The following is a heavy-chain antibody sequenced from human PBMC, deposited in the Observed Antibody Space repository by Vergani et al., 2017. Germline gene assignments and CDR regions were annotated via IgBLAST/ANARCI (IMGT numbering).Heavy chain of an antibody. D-gene: IGHD2-2*01. CDR2: INPSGGST. CDR3: ARGKDIVVVPAAEASRDDY. J-gene: IGHJ4*02. V-gene: IGHV1-46*01. Sequence: QVQLVQSGAEVKKPGSSVKVSCKASGYTFTSYYMHWVRQAPGQGLEWMGIINPSGGSTSYAQKFQGRVTMTRDTSTSKVYMELSSLRSEDTAVYYCARGKDIVVVPAAEASRDDYWGQGTLVTVSS. CDR1: GYTFTSYY.